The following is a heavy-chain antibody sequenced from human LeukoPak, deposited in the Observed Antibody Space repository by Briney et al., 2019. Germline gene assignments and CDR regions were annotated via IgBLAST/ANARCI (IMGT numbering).Heavy chain of an antibody. Sequence: GGSLRLSCAASGFTLSSFWMASVRQAPGKGLEWVANINQDGSEERYVDAVKGRFTISRDNAKNSVHLQMNSLRVEDTAVYYCARDPGRRFDPWGQGTLVTVSS. D-gene: IGHD1-14*01. CDR3: ARDPGRRFDP. CDR2: INQDGSEE. V-gene: IGHV3-7*01. J-gene: IGHJ5*02. CDR1: GFTLSSFW.